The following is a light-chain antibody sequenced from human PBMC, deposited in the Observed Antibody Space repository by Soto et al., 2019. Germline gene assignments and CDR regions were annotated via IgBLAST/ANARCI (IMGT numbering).Light chain of an antibody. Sequence: DVVLTQAPLSLPLTSGGPPSIFRRPSASLLDSDDGNTYVAWYLQRPGQSPQLLIYTLSSRASGVPDRVSGSGSGTDVTLRISRVEAEDVGVYYCMQHIEFPITFGQGTRLEIK. CDR3: MQHIEFPIT. V-gene: IGKV2-40*01. CDR2: TLS. J-gene: IGKJ5*01. CDR1: ASLLDSDDGNTY.